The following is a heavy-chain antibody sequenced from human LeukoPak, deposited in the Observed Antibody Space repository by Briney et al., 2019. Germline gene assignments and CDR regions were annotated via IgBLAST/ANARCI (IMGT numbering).Heavy chain of an antibody. CDR2: IHYSGST. CDR1: GGSISSSSYY. J-gene: IGHJ4*02. V-gene: IGHV4-39*07. Sequence: PSETLSLTCTVSGGSISSSSYYWGWIRQPPGKGLEWIGSIHYSGSTYYNPSLKSRVTISVDTSKNQFSLKLSSVTAADTAVYYCARESASEGSSSFDYWGQGTLVTVSS. D-gene: IGHD6-6*01. CDR3: ARESASEGSSSFDY.